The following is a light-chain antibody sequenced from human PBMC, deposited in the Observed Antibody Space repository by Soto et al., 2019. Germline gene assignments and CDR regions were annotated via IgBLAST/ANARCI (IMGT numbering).Light chain of an antibody. CDR2: GAS. CDR1: QGIGST. Sequence: EIVMSQSPATVSVSPWEGATRSYRASQGIGSTLAWYQQKPGQTPRLLIYGASTRTTGVPARFSGRASGTKFTLTITGLQSEDFAVNYCKHYANWQLTFGGGMKVESK. V-gene: IGKV3-15*01. J-gene: IGKJ4*01. CDR3: KHYANWQLT.